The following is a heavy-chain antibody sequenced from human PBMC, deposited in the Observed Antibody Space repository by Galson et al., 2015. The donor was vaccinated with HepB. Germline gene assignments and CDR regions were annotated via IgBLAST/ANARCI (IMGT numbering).Heavy chain of an antibody. CDR3: ATWVSGYSYGW. Sequence: SLRLSCAASGFTFSSYAMSWVRQAPGKGLEWVSAISGSGGTTCYADSVKGRFTISRDNSRNTLYLQMSSLRAEDTAVYYCATWVSGYSYGWWGQGALVTVSS. D-gene: IGHD5-18*01. CDR2: ISGSGGTT. CDR1: GFTFSSYA. J-gene: IGHJ4*02. V-gene: IGHV3-23*01.